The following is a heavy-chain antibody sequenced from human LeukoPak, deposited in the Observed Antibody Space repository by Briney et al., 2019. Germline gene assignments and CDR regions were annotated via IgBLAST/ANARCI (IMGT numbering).Heavy chain of an antibody. Sequence: GGSLRLSCAASGFTFSSYSMNWVRQAPGKGLEWVSSISSSSSYIYYADSVKGRFTISRDNAKNSLYLQMNSLRAEDTAVYYCARDFRYDSSGYYCYYLDYWGQGTLVTVSS. D-gene: IGHD3-22*01. CDR1: GFTFSSYS. J-gene: IGHJ4*02. CDR3: ARDFRYDSSGYYCYYLDY. CDR2: ISSSSSYI. V-gene: IGHV3-21*01.